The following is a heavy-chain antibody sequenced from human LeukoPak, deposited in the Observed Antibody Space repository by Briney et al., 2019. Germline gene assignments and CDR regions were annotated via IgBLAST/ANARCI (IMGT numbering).Heavy chain of an antibody. Sequence: ASVKVSCKTSGYTFTNYAVNWVRRAPGQGLEFMGWINTGTGNPTYAQDFTGRFVFSLDTSVSTAYLQISTLKPDDTAVYYCASMGADSFDYWGQGTLVTVSS. D-gene: IGHD3-16*01. CDR3: ASMGADSFDY. V-gene: IGHV7-4-1*02. CDR2: INTGTGNP. CDR1: GYTFTNYA. J-gene: IGHJ4*02.